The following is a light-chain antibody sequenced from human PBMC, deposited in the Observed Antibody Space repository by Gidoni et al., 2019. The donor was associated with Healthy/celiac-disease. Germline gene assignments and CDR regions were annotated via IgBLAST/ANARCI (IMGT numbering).Light chain of an antibody. CDR2: DVT. Sequence: QSALTQPPSAPASPGQALTISCTGTSSDVGGYNYVSWYQQHPGKAHKLMIYDVTNRPSGVSNRFSGSKSGNTASLTISGLQAEDEADYYCSSYTSSSTYVFGAGTKVTVL. CDR1: SSDVGGYNY. CDR3: SSYTSSSTYV. J-gene: IGLJ1*01. V-gene: IGLV2-14*01.